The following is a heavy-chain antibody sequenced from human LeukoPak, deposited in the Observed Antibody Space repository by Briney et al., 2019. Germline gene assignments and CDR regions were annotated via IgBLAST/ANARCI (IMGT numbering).Heavy chain of an antibody. V-gene: IGHV5-51*01. D-gene: IGHD6-13*01. Sequence: GESLQISCKGSGYSFTSYWIGWVRQMPGKGLEWMGIIYPGDSDTRYSPSFQGQVTISADKSISTAYLQWSSLKASDTAMYYCARHGAGYSSRPGFDPWGQGTLVTVSS. CDR3: ARHGAGYSSRPGFDP. CDR2: IYPGDSDT. J-gene: IGHJ5*02. CDR1: GYSFTSYW.